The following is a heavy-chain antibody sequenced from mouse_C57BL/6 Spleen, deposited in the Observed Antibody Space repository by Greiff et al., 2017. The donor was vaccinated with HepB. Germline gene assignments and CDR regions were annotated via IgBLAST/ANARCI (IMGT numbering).Heavy chain of an antibody. CDR3: ARHGRSLRGAMDY. Sequence: QVQLKESGPGLVAPSQSLSITCTVSGFSLTSYGVHWVRQPPGKGLEWLVVIWSDGSTTYNSALKSRLSISKDNSKSQVFLKMNSLQTDDTAMYYCARHGRSLRGAMDYWGQGTSVTVSS. D-gene: IGHD1-1*01. CDR1: GFSLTSYG. V-gene: IGHV2-6-1*01. J-gene: IGHJ4*01. CDR2: IWSDGST.